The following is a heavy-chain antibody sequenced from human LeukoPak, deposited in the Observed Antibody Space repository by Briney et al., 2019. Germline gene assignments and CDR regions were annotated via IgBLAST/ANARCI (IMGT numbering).Heavy chain of an antibody. J-gene: IGHJ1*01. CDR1: GGSISSYY. Sequence: SGTLSLTCTVSGGSISSYYWSWIRQPAGKGLEWIGYIYYSGSTNYNPSLKSRVTISVDTSKNQFSLRLSSVTAADTAVYYCARPTYDSSDYEYFQHWGQGTLVTVSS. V-gene: IGHV4-59*01. CDR2: IYYSGST. CDR3: ARPTYDSSDYEYFQH. D-gene: IGHD3-22*01.